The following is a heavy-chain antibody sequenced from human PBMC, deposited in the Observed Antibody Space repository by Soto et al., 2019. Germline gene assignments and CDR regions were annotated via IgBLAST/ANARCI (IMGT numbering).Heavy chain of an antibody. CDR3: ARRGIRYYYYYYGMDV. J-gene: IGHJ6*02. V-gene: IGHV4-39*01. Sequence: SETLSLTCTVSGGSISSSSYYWGWIRQPPGKGLEWIGSIYYSGSTYYNPSLKSRVTISVDTSKNQFSLKLSSVTAADTAVYYCARRGIRYYYYYYGMDVWGQGTTVTVSS. CDR1: GGSISSSSYY. D-gene: IGHD3-16*01. CDR2: IYYSGST.